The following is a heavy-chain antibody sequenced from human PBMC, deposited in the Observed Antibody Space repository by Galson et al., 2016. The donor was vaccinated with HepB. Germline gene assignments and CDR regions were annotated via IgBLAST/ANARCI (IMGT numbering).Heavy chain of an antibody. V-gene: IGHV4-4*02. Sequence: ETLSLTCAVSGDSINNRNWWSWVRQAPGKGLQWMGEVYHTWSTNYDPSLRSRVRISVDKSKNEISLNLTSVTAADTAVYYCARVPGKVSTRPPYHFYYYAMDVWGPGTAVVVSS. J-gene: IGHJ6*02. CDR3: ARVPGKVSTRPPYHFYYYAMDV. CDR1: GDSINNRNW. CDR2: VYHTWST. D-gene: IGHD4-23*01.